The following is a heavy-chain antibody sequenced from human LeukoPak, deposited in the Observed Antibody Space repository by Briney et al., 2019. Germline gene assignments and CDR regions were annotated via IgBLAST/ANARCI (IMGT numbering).Heavy chain of an antibody. J-gene: IGHJ4*02. CDR3: MRVNSWDTRFYFDS. CDR2: SQITGSGWTT. Sequence: PGGSLTLFCATSGFTFNVAWMNWVRQAPGEGLEWVGRSQITGSGWTTDYAAPVKGRFTILRDDSKLTVYVPMKSLKNEDTAVYYCMRVNSWDTRFYFDSWGEGTLVTVSS. D-gene: IGHD1-26*01. CDR1: GFTFNVAW. V-gene: IGHV3-15*01.